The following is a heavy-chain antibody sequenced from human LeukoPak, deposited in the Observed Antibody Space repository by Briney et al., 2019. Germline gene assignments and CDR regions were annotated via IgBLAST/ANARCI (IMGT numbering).Heavy chain of an antibody. J-gene: IGHJ4*02. Sequence: SETLSLTCIVSGGSISSYYWSWIRQPPGKGLEWIGYIYYSGSTNYNPSLKSRVTISVDTSKNQFSLKLSSVTAADTAVYYCARTSAAGFDYWGQGTLVTVSS. CDR2: IYYSGST. D-gene: IGHD6-13*01. CDR3: ARTSAAGFDY. V-gene: IGHV4-59*08. CDR1: GGSISSYY.